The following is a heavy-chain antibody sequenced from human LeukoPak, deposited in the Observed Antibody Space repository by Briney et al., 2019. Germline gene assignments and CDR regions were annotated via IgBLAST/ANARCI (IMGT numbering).Heavy chain of an antibody. D-gene: IGHD4-17*01. CDR3: ARVLTTVTTDGMDV. CDR1: GYTFTSYD. J-gene: IGHJ6*02. V-gene: IGHV1-18*01. Sequence: ASVKVSCKASGYTFTSYDISWVRQAPGQGLEWMGWISAYNGNTNYAQKLQGRVTMTTDTSTSTAYMELRSLRSDDTAVYYCARVLTTVTTDGMDVWGQGTTVTVSS. CDR2: ISAYNGNT.